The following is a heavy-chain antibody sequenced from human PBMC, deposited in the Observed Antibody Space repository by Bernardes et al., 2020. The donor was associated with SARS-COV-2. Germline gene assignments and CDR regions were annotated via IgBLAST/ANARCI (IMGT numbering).Heavy chain of an antibody. D-gene: IGHD1-7*01. CDR1: GFNFSTYG. J-gene: IGHJ4*02. Sequence: GGSLRLSCAASGFNFSTYGMHWVRQAPGKGLEWVAVIYYDGNNKHYVDSVKGRFTISRDNSKNTLDLQMNNLRVEDTAVYYCASAAMELWGQGTLVTVSS. CDR3: ASAAMEL. CDR2: IYYDGNNK. V-gene: IGHV3-30*12.